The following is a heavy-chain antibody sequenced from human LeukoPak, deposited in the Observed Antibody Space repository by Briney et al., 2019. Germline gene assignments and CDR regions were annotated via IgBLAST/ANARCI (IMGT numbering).Heavy chain of an antibody. J-gene: IGHJ4*02. Sequence: GGSLRLSCAASGFTFSSYGMHWVRQAPGKGLEWVAFIRYDGSNKYYADSVKGRFTISRDNSKNTLYLQMNSLRAEDTAVYHCAKDRTTGYSPGPSDYWGQGTLVTVSS. CDR1: GFTFSSYG. V-gene: IGHV3-30*02. D-gene: IGHD1-1*01. CDR2: IRYDGSNK. CDR3: AKDRTTGYSPGPSDY.